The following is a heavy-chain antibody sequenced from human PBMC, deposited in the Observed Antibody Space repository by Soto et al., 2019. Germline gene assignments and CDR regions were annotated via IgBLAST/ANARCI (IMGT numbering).Heavy chain of an antibody. CDR1: GFTFSSYA. V-gene: IGHV3-30-3*01. Sequence: VQLVESGGGVVQPGRSLRLSCAASGFTFSSYAMHWVRQAPGKGLEWVAVISYDGSNKYYADSVKGRFTISRDNSKNTLYLQMNSLRAEDTAVYYCARDGLITMVRGGYFDYWGQGTLVTVSS. CDR2: ISYDGSNK. CDR3: ARDGLITMVRGGYFDY. D-gene: IGHD3-10*01. J-gene: IGHJ4*02.